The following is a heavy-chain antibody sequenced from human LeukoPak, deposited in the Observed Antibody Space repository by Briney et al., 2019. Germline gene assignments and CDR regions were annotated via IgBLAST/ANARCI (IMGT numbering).Heavy chain of an antibody. V-gene: IGHV3-30*02. CDR1: GVTFSSSG. D-gene: IGHD5-18*01. CDR3: AKEASRGYSFPYTPIEKPYYFDY. Sequence: GGSLRLSCAASGVTFSSSGMHWVRQPPGKGLEWLTFLRYDGSNKYYADSVKGRFTISRDNSKNTLFLQMNSLRAEDTAVYYCAKEASRGYSFPYTPIEKPYYFDYWGQGTLVTVSS. CDR2: LRYDGSNK. J-gene: IGHJ4*02.